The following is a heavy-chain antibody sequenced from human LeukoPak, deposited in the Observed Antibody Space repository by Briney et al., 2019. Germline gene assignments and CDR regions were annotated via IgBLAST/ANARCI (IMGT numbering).Heavy chain of an antibody. Sequence: PGRSLRLSCAASGFTFSSYAMHWVRQAPGKGLEWVTVISYDGSNTYYTDSVKGRFTISRDNSKNTLYLQMNSLRAEDTAVYYCARVRSGWYGAFDIWGQGTMVTVSS. CDR3: ARVRSGWYGAFDI. D-gene: IGHD6-19*01. CDR1: GFTFSSYA. V-gene: IGHV3-30*04. J-gene: IGHJ3*02. CDR2: ISYDGSNT.